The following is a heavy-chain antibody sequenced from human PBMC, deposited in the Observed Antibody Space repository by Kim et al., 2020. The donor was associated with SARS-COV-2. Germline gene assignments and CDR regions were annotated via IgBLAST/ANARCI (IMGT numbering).Heavy chain of an antibody. V-gene: IGHV1-2*02. CDR3: ARVRAGYYDFWSAQYDYGMDV. CDR1: GYTFTGYY. J-gene: IGHJ6*02. Sequence: ASVKVSCKASGYTFTGYYMHWVRQAPGQGLEWMGWINPNSGGTNYAQKFQGRVTMTRDTSISTAYMELSRLRSDDTAVYYCARVRAGYYDFWSAQYDYGMDVWGQGTTVTVSS. D-gene: IGHD3-3*01. CDR2: INPNSGGT.